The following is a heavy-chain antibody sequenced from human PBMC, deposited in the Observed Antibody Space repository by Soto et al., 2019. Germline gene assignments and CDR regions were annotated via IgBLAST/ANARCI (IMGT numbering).Heavy chain of an antibody. V-gene: IGHV1-18*01. Sequence: QVQLLQSGAEVRKPGASVKVSCKTSGYIFTLFGISWVRQAPGQGLEWMGWTTAYNGDTQYAQKFQGRVTLTTDTATSTAYMQLTGLRSDDTAEYFCARGGQYRYFDYWGQGTLVTVSS. CDR2: TTAYNGDT. J-gene: IGHJ4*02. D-gene: IGHD3-16*02. CDR1: GYIFTLFG. CDR3: ARGGQYRYFDY.